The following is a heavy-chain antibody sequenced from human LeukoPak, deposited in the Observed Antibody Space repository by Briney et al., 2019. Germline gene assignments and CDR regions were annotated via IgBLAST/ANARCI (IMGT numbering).Heavy chain of an antibody. Sequence: GGSLRLSCAASGFTFSSYAMSWVRQAPGKGLEWVSSISASGGGTYYADSMKGQFTISRDSSKNTLYLQMNSLRAEDTAIYYCAKNLESYGDSATDYWGQGTLVTVSS. D-gene: IGHD4-17*01. CDR1: GFTFSSYA. J-gene: IGHJ4*02. V-gene: IGHV3-23*01. CDR2: ISASGGGT. CDR3: AKNLESYGDSATDY.